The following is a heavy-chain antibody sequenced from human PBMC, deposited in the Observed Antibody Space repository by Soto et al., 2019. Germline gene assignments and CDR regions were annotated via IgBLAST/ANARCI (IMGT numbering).Heavy chain of an antibody. CDR1: ADTFNSYA. CDR2: IVPFIGTT. CDR3: ARVGFSSSWRFDY. V-gene: IGHV1-69*06. Sequence: QVQLVQSGAEVKKPGSSVKVSCRASADTFNSYAISWVRQAPGQGLEWMGGIVPFIGTTNYEERLQGRATITADKSTSTVYMELSSLRSEDTAVYYCARVGFSSSWRFDYGCQGTLVTVSS. D-gene: IGHD6-13*01. J-gene: IGHJ4*02.